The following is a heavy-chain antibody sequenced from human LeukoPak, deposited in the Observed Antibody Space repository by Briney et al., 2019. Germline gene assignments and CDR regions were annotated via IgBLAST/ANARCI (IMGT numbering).Heavy chain of an antibody. J-gene: IGHJ3*02. CDR1: GYTFTSNY. CDR2: INPSGGST. Sequence: ASVKVSCKAFGYTFTSNYMHWVRQAPGQGLEWMGIINPSGGSTSYAQKFQGRVTMTRDTSTSTVYMELSSLRSEDTAVYYCARDLSTSGQNDAFDIWGQGTMVTVSS. D-gene: IGHD2-2*01. CDR3: ARDLSTSGQNDAFDI. V-gene: IGHV1-46*01.